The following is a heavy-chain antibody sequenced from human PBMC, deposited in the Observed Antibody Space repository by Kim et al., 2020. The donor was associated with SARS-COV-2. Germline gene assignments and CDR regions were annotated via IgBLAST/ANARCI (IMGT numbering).Heavy chain of an antibody. CDR1: GGSISSSSYY. CDR3: ARLGFYGNYYYGMDV. J-gene: IGHJ6*02. Sequence: SETLSLTCTVSGGSISSSSYYWGWIRQPPGKGLGWIGSIYYSGSTYYNPSLKSRVTISVDTSKNQFSLKLSSVTAADTAVYYCARLGFYGNYYYGMDVWGQGTTVTVSS. V-gene: IGHV4-39*01. CDR2: IYYSGST. D-gene: IGHD4-17*01.